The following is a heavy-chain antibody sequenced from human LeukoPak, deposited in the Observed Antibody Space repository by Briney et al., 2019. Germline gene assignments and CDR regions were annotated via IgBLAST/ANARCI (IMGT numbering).Heavy chain of an antibody. J-gene: IGHJ5*02. CDR3: ARNRYYYGSGSYGVPNWFDP. CDR2: TYYSGST. V-gene: IGHV4-39*01. Sequence: SETLSLTCTVSGGSINSNSYYWGWIRQPPGKGLEWIGSTYYSGSTYYNPSLKSRVTISVDTSKNQFSLKLSSVTAADTAVYYCARNRYYYGSGSYGVPNWFDPWGQGTLVTVSS. CDR1: GGSINSNSYY. D-gene: IGHD3-10*01.